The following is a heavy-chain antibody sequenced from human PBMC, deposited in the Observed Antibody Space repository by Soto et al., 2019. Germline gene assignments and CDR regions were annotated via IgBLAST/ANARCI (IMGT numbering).Heavy chain of an antibody. CDR1: GYTFTSYG. J-gene: IGHJ6*02. Sequence: QVQLVQSGAEVKKPGASVKVSCKASGYTFTSYGISWVRQAPGQGLEWMGWISAYNDNTNYAQKLQGRVTMTTDTSTSTAYMELRSLRSDDTAVYYCAREERITMVRGVILMDVWGQGTTVTVSS. V-gene: IGHV1-18*01. D-gene: IGHD3-10*01. CDR2: ISAYNDNT. CDR3: AREERITMVRGVILMDV.